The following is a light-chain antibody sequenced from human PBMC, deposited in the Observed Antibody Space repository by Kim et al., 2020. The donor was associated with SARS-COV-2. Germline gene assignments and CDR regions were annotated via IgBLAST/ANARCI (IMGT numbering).Light chain of an antibody. V-gene: IGKV3-20*01. Sequence: EIVLTQSPGTLSLSPGERATLSCRASQSVSSNKLTWYRQKSGQAPRLLIYGASSRATGIPDRFSGSGSGTDFTLTISRLEPEDFAVYYCQQYGSAPFTFGQGTKLEI. CDR3: QQYGSAPFT. CDR1: QSVSSNK. J-gene: IGKJ2*01. CDR2: GAS.